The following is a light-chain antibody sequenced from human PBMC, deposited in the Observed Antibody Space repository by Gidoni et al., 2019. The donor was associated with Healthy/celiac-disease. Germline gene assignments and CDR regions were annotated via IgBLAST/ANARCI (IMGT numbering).Light chain of an antibody. CDR3: QQSYSTPLT. CDR2: AAS. Sequence: DIQMNQSPSSLSASVGDRGTITCRASQSISSYLKWYQKKPGKAPQLLNYAASSLQMGLPSRFSGSGSGTVFTLTISRLHAEDFASYYCQQSYSTPLTFGPGTKVDIK. CDR1: QSISSY. J-gene: IGKJ3*01. V-gene: IGKV1-39*01.